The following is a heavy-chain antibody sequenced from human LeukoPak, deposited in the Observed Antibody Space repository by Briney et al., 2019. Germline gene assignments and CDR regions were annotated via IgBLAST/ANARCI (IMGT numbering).Heavy chain of an antibody. Sequence: GGSLRLSCAASGFTFSSYGMHWVRQAPGKGLEWVAFIRYDGSNKYYADSVKGRFTISRDNSKNTLYLQMNSLRAEVTAVYYCAARGYSGYDYFGYWGQGTLVTVSS. CDR3: AARGYSGYDYFGY. J-gene: IGHJ4*02. D-gene: IGHD5-12*01. CDR2: IRYDGSNK. CDR1: GFTFSSYG. V-gene: IGHV3-30*02.